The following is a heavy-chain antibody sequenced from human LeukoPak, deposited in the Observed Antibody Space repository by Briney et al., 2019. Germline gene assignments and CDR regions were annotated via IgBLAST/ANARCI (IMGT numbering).Heavy chain of an antibody. J-gene: IGHJ4*02. CDR2: ISYDGSNK. Sequence: GGSLRLSCAASGFTFGSYGMHWVRQAPGKGLEWVAVISYDGSNKYYADSVKGRFTISRDNSKNTLYLQMNSLRAEDSAVYYCAKEDLVYCGGDCYSAYDYWGQGTLVTVSS. D-gene: IGHD2-21*02. V-gene: IGHV3-30*18. CDR3: AKEDLVYCGGDCYSAYDY. CDR1: GFTFGSYG.